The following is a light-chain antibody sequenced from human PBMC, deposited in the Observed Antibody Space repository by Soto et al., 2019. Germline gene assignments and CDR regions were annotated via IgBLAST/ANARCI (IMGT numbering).Light chain of an antibody. CDR3: SSYRSSSSLEI. V-gene: IGLV2-14*01. Sequence: QSALTQPASVSGYPGQSITISCTGTSSDVGGYNFVSWYQQYPGTAPKLMIYEVSNRPSGVSNRFSGSKSGNTASLTISGLQAEDEADYYCSSYRSSSSLEIFGVGTTLTVL. CDR2: EVS. CDR1: SSDVGGYNF. J-gene: IGLJ2*01.